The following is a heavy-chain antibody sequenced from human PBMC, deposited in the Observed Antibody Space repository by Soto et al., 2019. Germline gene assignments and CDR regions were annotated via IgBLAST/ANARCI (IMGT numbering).Heavy chain of an antibody. J-gene: IGHJ4*01. D-gene: IGHD5-12*01. CDR2: IYNSERS. Sequence: PSETLSLTCTVSGCSMSSYYWTWIRQPPGKGLEWIGYIYNSERSNYSPSLKSRVTMSIDTSKNQFSLKLTSVTAADTAVYYCARGYSGYDAALDYWGQGTLVTVSS. CDR3: ARGYSGYDAALDY. V-gene: IGHV4-59*01. CDR1: GCSMSSYY.